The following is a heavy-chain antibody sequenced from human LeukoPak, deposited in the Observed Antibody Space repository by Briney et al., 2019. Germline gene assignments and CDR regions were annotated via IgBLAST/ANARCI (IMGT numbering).Heavy chain of an antibody. D-gene: IGHD3-22*01. CDR2: IIPIFGTA. CDR1: GGTFSSYA. J-gene: IGHJ1*01. CDR3: ARYYYDSSGPLQH. V-gene: IGHV1-69*13. Sequence: GASVKVSCKASGGTFSSYAISWVRQAPGQGLEWMGGIIPIFGTANYAQKFQGRVTITADESTSTAYMELSSLRSEDTAVYYCARYYYDSSGPLQHWGQGTLVTVSS.